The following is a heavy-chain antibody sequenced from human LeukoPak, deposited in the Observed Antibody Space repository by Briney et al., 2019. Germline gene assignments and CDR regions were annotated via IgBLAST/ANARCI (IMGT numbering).Heavy chain of an antibody. CDR2: ISWNSGSI. D-gene: IGHD6-13*01. CDR1: GFTFDDYA. J-gene: IGHJ4*02. V-gene: IGHV3-9*01. Sequence: PGGSLRLSCAASGFTFDDYAMHWVRQAPGKGLEWVSGISWNSGSIGYADSVKGRFTISRDNAKNSLYPQMNSLRAEDTAVYYCARELPGAAGHWGQGTLVTVSS. CDR3: ARELPGAAGH.